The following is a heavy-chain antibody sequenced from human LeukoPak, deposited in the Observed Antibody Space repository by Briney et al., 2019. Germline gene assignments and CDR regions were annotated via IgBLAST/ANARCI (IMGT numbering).Heavy chain of an antibody. V-gene: IGHV4-34*01. J-gene: IGHJ4*02. CDR3: ARGIRGSSSWFYYFDY. D-gene: IGHD6-13*01. Sequence: SETLSLTCAVYGGSFSGYYWSWIRQPPGKGLEWIGEINHSGSTNYNPSLKSRVTISVDKSKNQFSLKLSSVTAADTAVYYCARGIRGSSSWFYYFDYWGQGTLVTVSS. CDR2: INHSGST. CDR1: GGSFSGYY.